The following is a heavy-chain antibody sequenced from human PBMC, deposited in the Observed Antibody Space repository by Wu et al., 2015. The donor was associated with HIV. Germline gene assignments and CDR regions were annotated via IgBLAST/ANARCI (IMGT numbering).Heavy chain of an antibody. V-gene: IGHV1-2*02. Sequence: QVQLLQSGAEVKNPGSSVRVSCKASGATFTSYALSWVRQAPGQGLEWMGWINPNSGGTNYAQKFQGRVTMTRDTSISTAYMELSRLRSDDTAVYYCARVFYYDILTGYYNGFHYWGQGTLVTVSS. D-gene: IGHD3-9*01. CDR3: ARVFYYDILTGYYNGFHY. CDR1: GATFTSYA. J-gene: IGHJ4*02. CDR2: INPNSGGT.